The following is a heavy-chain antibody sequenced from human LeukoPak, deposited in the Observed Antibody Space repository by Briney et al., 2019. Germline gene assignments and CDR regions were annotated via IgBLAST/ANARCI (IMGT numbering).Heavy chain of an antibody. CDR1: GFTFSNYW. Sequence: GGSLRLSCAASGFTFSNYWMGWVRQAPGKGLEWVANIKQDGSEKRYVDPVEGRFTISRDNAKNSLYLQMNGLRAEDTAVYYCARAPATNEWRCMDYWGQGTLVTVSS. V-gene: IGHV3-7*01. CDR2: IKQDGSEK. D-gene: IGHD2-8*02. CDR3: ARAPATNEWRCMDY. J-gene: IGHJ4*02.